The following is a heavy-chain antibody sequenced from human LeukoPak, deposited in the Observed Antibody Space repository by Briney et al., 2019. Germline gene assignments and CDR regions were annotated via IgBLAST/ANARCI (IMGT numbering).Heavy chain of an antibody. CDR3: ARNSWYSKKFDY. V-gene: IGHV4-34*01. CDR2: INHSGST. J-gene: IGHJ4*02. CDR1: GGSFSGYY. D-gene: IGHD6-13*01. Sequence: SETLSLTCAVYGGSFSGYYWSWIRQPPGKGLGGIGEINHSGSTNYNPSLKSRVTISVDTSKNQFSLKLSSVTAADTAVYYCARNSWYSKKFDYWGQGTLVTVSS.